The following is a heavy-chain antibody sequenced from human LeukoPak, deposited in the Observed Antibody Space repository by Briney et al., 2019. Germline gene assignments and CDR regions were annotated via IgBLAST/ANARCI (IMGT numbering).Heavy chain of an antibody. CDR1: GGTFSSYA. J-gene: IGHJ4*02. V-gene: IGHV1-69*06. CDR2: IIPIFGTA. Sequence: ASVKVSCKASGGTFSSYAISWVRQAPGQGLEWMGGIIPIFGTANYAQKFQGRVTITADKSTSTAYMELSSLRSEDTAVYYCARAPVPRKYYFDYWGQGTLVTVSS. CDR3: ARAPVPRKYYFDY. D-gene: IGHD6-6*01.